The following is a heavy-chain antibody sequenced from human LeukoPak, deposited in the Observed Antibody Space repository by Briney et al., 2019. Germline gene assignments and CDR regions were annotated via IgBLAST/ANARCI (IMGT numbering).Heavy chain of an antibody. Sequence: GGSLRLSCTASGFTFSSYGMSWVRQAPGNGLEWVSGISSSGGGTYYADSVKGRFTISRDNSKNTLYLQMNSLRGEDTAVYYCAKVVGYTSSWYFDYWGQGTLVTVSS. CDR3: AKVVGYTSSWYFDY. V-gene: IGHV3-23*01. D-gene: IGHD6-13*01. CDR1: GFTFSSYG. J-gene: IGHJ4*02. CDR2: ISSSGGGT.